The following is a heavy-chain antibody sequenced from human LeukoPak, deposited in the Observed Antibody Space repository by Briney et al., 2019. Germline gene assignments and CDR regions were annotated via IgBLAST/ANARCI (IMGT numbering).Heavy chain of an antibody. CDR2: ISGSGGST. V-gene: IGHV3-23*01. D-gene: IGHD4-17*01. Sequence: GGSLRLSCAASGSTFSSYAMSWVRQAPGKGLEWVSAISGSGGSTYYADSVKGRFTISRDNSKNTLYLQMNSLRAEDTAVYYCAKYYGDPSGAYYGMDVWGQGTTVTVSS. J-gene: IGHJ6*02. CDR1: GSTFSSYA. CDR3: AKYYGDPSGAYYGMDV.